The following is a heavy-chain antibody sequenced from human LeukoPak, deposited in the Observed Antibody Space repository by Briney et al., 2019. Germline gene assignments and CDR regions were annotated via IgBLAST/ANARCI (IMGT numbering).Heavy chain of an antibody. J-gene: IGHJ4*02. CDR3: ARDSYCSGGTCYSRVGY. Sequence: GASVKVSCKASGYTFTHYPINWVRQAPGQGLEWMGWIYTKTGNPTYARGFAGRFVFSLDTSVSTAYLQISSLKAEDTAVYFCARDSYCSGGTCYSRVGYWGQGTEVTVSS. V-gene: IGHV7-4-1*02. CDR2: IYTKTGNP. CDR1: GYTFTHYP. D-gene: IGHD2-15*01.